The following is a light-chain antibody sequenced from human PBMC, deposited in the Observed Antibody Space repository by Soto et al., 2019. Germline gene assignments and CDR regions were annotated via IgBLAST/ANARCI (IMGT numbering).Light chain of an antibody. Sequence: QSALTQPPSASGSPGQLVTISCTGTSSDVGGYNYVSWYQQHPDKAPKLMIYEVNKRPSGVPDRFSGSKSGYTASLTVSGLQAEDEADYYCSSYAGSNNPSVFGGGTKVTVL. J-gene: IGLJ3*02. CDR2: EVN. CDR3: SSYAGSNNPSV. V-gene: IGLV2-8*01. CDR1: SSDVGGYNY.